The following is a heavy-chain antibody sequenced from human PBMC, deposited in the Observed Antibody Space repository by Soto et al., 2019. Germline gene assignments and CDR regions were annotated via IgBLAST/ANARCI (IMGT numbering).Heavy chain of an antibody. D-gene: IGHD3-22*01. CDR3: ARATTRHYDSSGYYYVGWPPPTYHFDY. CDR2: IYHSGST. J-gene: IGHJ4*02. CDR1: GGSISSGGYS. Sequence: SETLSLTCAVSGGSISSGGYSWSWIRQPPGKGLEWIGYIYHSGSTYYNPSLKSRVTISVDRSKNQFSLKLSSVTAADTAVYYCARATTRHYDSSGYYYVGWPPPTYHFDYWGQGTLVTVSS. V-gene: IGHV4-30-2*01.